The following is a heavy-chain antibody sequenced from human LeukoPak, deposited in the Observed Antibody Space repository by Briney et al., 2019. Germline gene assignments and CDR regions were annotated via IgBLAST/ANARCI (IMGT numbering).Heavy chain of an antibody. CDR1: GYTFSGTGWY. CDR3: ARDGPAQMVESDY. Sequence: GASVKVSCKASGYTFSGTGWYLYWLRQAPGQGLECMGWIYPNNGATAYAQKFQGRVAMTRDTSISTAYMELRRLRPDDTAVYYCARDGPAQMVESDYWGQGTLVTVSS. D-gene: IGHD3-10*01. V-gene: IGHV1-2*02. CDR2: IYPNNGAT. J-gene: IGHJ4*02.